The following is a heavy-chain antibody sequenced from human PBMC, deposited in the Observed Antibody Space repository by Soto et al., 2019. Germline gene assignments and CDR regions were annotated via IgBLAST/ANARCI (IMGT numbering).Heavy chain of an antibody. V-gene: IGHV3-30*18. CDR3: AKVFPPSYDSSRHGDY. Sequence: GGSLRLSCAASGFTFSSYGMHWVRQAPGKGLEWVAVISYDGSNKYYADSVKGRFTISRDNSKNTLYLQMNSLRAEDTAVYYCAKVFPPSYDSSRHGDYWGQGTLVTVSS. J-gene: IGHJ4*02. CDR1: GFTFSSYG. CDR2: ISYDGSNK. D-gene: IGHD3-22*01.